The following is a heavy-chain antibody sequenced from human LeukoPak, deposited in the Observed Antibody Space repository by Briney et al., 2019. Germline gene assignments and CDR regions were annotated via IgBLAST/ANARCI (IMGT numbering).Heavy chain of an antibody. CDR1: GGSISSGSYY. CDR2: IYTSGST. J-gene: IGHJ4*02. V-gene: IGHV4-61*02. Sequence: SETLSLTCTVSGGSISSGSYYWSWIRQPAGKGLEWIGRIYTSGSTNYNPSLKSRVTISVDTSKNQFSLKLSSVTAADTAVYYCATGGNLGYWGQGTLVTVSS. CDR3: ATGGNLGY.